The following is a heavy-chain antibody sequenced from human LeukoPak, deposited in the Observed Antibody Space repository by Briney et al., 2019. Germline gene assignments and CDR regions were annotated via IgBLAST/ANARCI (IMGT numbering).Heavy chain of an antibody. Sequence: SETLSLTHPHYLGWFHGYYLRLIRLPPPTPREGTGENYHSGSTSYDPSIEGRVTISVDTCKNQFSLQLSSVTAADTAVYYCARGRRFLRGIAAAGSPIFDYWGQGTLVTVSS. CDR2: NYHSGST. V-gene: IGHV4-34*01. J-gene: IGHJ4*02. D-gene: IGHD6-13*01. CDR1: LGWFHGYY. CDR3: ARGRRFLRGIAAAGSPIFDY.